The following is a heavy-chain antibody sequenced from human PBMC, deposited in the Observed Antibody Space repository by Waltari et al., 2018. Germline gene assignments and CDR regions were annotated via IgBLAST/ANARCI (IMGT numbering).Heavy chain of an antibody. J-gene: IGHJ3*02. V-gene: IGHV1-69*01. CDR2: IIPIFGTA. CDR3: ARENYYDSSGYYERNAFDI. D-gene: IGHD3-22*01. CDR1: GGTFSSYA. Sequence: QVQLVQSGAEVKKPGSSVKVYCKASGGTFSSYAISWVRQAPGQGIEWRGGIIPIFGTANDAQKFQGRVTITADESTSTAYMELSSLRSEDTAVYYCARENYYDSSGYYERNAFDIWGQGTMVTVSS.